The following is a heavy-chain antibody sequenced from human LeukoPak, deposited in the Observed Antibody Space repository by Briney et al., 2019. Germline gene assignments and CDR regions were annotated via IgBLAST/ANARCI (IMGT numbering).Heavy chain of an antibody. Sequence: PGGSLRLSCAASGFTFSSYEVNWVRQAPGKGLEWVSYISSSGSTIYYADSVKGRFTISRDNAKNSLYLQMNSLRAEDTAVYYCALLVATIVGDFDYWGQGTTVTVSS. CDR1: GFTFSSYE. V-gene: IGHV3-48*03. D-gene: IGHD5-12*01. CDR2: ISSSGSTI. CDR3: ALLVATIVGDFDY. J-gene: IGHJ4*03.